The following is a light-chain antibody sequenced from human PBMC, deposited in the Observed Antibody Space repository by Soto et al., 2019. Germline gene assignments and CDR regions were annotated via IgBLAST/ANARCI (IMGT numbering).Light chain of an antibody. V-gene: IGKV3-20*01. J-gene: IGKJ5*01. CDR1: QSVSSSY. CDR2: GAS. Sequence: EIVLTQSPGTLSLSPRERATLSCRASQSVSSSYLAWYQQKPGQAPRLLIYGASSRATGIPDRFSGSGSGTDFTLTISSLQPEDFASYYCQQLNSYLFNFGQGTRLEIK. CDR3: QQLNSYLFN.